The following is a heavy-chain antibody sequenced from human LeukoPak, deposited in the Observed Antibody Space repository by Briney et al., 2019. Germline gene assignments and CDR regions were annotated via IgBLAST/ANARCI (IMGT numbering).Heavy chain of an antibody. Sequence: ASVKVSCKASGYTFTGYYMHWVRQAPGQGLEWMGWINPNSGGTNYAQKFQGRVTMTRDTSISTAYMELSRLRSDDTAVYYCARGPPPHSGSYSNSRGEYYYYMDVWGKGTTVTVSS. CDR3: ARGPPPHSGSYSNSRGEYYYYMDV. D-gene: IGHD1-26*01. V-gene: IGHV1-2*02. J-gene: IGHJ6*03. CDR1: GYTFTGYY. CDR2: INPNSGGT.